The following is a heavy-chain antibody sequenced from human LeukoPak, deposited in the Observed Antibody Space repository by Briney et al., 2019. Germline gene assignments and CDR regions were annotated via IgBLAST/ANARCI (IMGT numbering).Heavy chain of an antibody. CDR1: GGSISSGYY. J-gene: IGHJ3*02. Sequence: PSETLSLTCTVSGGSISSGYYWGWIRQPPGKGLEWIGSIYHSGSTYYNPSLKSRVTISVDTSKNQFSLKLSSVTAADTAVYYCARGDGDPYPIDAFDIWGQGTMVTVSS. CDR3: ARGDGDPYPIDAFDI. CDR2: IYHSGST. V-gene: IGHV4-38-2*02. D-gene: IGHD4-17*01.